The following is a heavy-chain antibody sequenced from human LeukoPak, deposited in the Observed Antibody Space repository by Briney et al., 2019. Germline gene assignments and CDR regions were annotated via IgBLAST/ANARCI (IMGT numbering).Heavy chain of an antibody. CDR1: GFTFSNYA. CDR3: ARYYYDSSGTGGHYFDY. V-gene: IGHV3-13*01. J-gene: IGHJ4*02. Sequence: GGSLRLSCAASGFTFSNYAMTWVRQAPGKGLEWVSAIGTAGDTYYPGSVKGRFTISRENAKNSLYLQMNSLRAGDTAVYYCARYYYDSSGTGGHYFDYWGQGTLVTVSS. CDR2: IGTAGDT. D-gene: IGHD3-22*01.